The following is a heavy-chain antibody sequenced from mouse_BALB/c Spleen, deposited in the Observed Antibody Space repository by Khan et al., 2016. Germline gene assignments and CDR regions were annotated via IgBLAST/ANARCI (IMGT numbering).Heavy chain of an antibody. J-gene: IGHJ3*01. V-gene: IGHV1S81*02. CDR1: GYTFTSYY. D-gene: IGHD2-3*01. Sequence: QVQLKESGAELVKPGASVKLSCKASGYTFTSYYMYWVKQRPGQGLEWIGEINPSNGDTNFNERFKSKATLTVDKSSSTTYMQFSSLTSEDSAVYYCTRAGYDDPFAYWGQGTLVTVSA. CDR2: INPSNGDT. CDR3: TRAGYDDPFAY.